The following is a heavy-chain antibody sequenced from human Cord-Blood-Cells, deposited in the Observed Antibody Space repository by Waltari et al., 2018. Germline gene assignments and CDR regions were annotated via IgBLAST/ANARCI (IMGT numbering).Heavy chain of an antibody. CDR2: IIPIFGTA. CDR3: AAGYYYDSSGYYYGMDV. CDR1: GGTFSSYA. J-gene: IGHJ6*02. V-gene: IGHV1-69*01. D-gene: IGHD3-22*01. Sequence: QVQLVQSGAEVKKPGSSVKVSCKASGGTFSSYAISWVRQAPGQGLEWMGGIIPIFGTANYAQKFQGRVTITADESTSTAYMDLSSLRSEDTAVYYCAAGYYYDSSGYYYGMDVWGQGTTVTVSS.